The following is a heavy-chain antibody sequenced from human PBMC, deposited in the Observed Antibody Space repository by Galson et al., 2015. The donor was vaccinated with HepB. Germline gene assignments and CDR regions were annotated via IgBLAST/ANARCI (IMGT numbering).Heavy chain of an antibody. CDR1: GFSLSSYA. CDR3: ARDVRRGGYNGYFQH. CDR2: LLYDGSNK. D-gene: IGHD5-24*01. J-gene: IGHJ1*01. V-gene: IGHV3-30*04. Sequence: SLRLSCAVSGFSLSSYAMHWVRQAPGKGLEWVAVLLYDGSNKYYADSVKGRFTISRDNSNNTLYLQMNSLRAEDTALYFCARDVRRGGYNGYFQHWGQGTLVTVSS.